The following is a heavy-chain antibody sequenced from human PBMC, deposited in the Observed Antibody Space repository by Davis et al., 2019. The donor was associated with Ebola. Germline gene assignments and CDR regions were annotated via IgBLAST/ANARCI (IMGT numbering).Heavy chain of an antibody. CDR3: AREGGDGMDV. CDR1: GGSISSYY. Sequence: MPSETLSLTCTVSGGSISSYYWSWIRQPPGKGLEWIGYIYYSGSTNYNPSLKSRVTISLDTPKNQFSLKLSSVTAADTTVYYCAREGGDGMDVWGQGTTVTVSS. V-gene: IGHV4-59*01. CDR2: IYYSGST. D-gene: IGHD3-16*01. J-gene: IGHJ6*02.